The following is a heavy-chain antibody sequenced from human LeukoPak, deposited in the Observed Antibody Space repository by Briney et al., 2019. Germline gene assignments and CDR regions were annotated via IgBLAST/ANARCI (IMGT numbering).Heavy chain of an antibody. J-gene: IGHJ4*02. D-gene: IGHD4-17*01. V-gene: IGHV1-2*02. CDR1: GYTFTGYY. Sequence: ASVQVSCEASGYTFTGYYMHWVRQAPGQGLEWMGWINPNSGGTNYAQKFQGRVTMTRDTSISTAYMELIRLRSDDTAVYYCARVREPSPGDYLFDYWGQGTLVTVSS. CDR3: ARVREPSPGDYLFDY. CDR2: INPNSGGT.